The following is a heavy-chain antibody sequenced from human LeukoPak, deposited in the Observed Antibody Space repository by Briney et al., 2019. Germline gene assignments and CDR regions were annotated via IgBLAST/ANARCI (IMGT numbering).Heavy chain of an antibody. J-gene: IGHJ4*02. V-gene: IGHV3-30-3*01. CDR2: ISYGGSNK. CDR3: AKDGGSYYSDLYFDY. CDR1: GFTFSSYA. Sequence: GGSLRLSCAASGFTFSSYAMRWVRQAPGKGLEWVAVISYGGSNKYYADSVKGRFTISRDNSKNTLYLQMNSLRAEDTAVYYCAKDGGSYYSDLYFDYWGQGTLVTVSS. D-gene: IGHD1-26*01.